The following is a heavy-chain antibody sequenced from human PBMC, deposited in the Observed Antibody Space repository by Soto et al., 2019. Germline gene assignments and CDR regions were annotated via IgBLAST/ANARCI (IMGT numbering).Heavy chain of an antibody. V-gene: IGHV4-31*03. Sequence: PSETLSLTCTVSGGSISSGGYYWSWIRQHPGKGLEWIGYIYYSGSTYYNPSLKSRVTISVDTSKNQFSLKLSSVTAADTAVYYCARVHSPGIAYFGYWGQGTLVTVSS. CDR2: IYYSGST. J-gene: IGHJ4*02. CDR3: ARVHSPGIAYFGY. D-gene: IGHD2-21*01. CDR1: GGSISSGGYY.